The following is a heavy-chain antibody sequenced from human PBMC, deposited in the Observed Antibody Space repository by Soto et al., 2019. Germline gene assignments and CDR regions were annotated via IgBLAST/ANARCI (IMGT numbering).Heavy chain of an antibody. CDR3: ARLPVAGLYRDY. D-gene: IGHD6-19*01. Sequence: QVQLVQSGAEVKKPGSSVKVSCKASGGTFSSYAISWVRQAPGQGLEWMGGIIPIFGTANYAQKFQGRVMITAGESTSTAYMEVSRLRSEDTAVYYCARLPVAGLYRDYWGQGTLVTVSS. CDR1: GGTFSSYA. J-gene: IGHJ4*02. CDR2: IIPIFGTA. V-gene: IGHV1-69*12.